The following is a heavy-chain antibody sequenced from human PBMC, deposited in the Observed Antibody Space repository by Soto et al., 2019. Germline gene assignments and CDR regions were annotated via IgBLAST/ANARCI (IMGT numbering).Heavy chain of an antibody. CDR3: AKSWGQDYGVPGDY. CDR1: GFTFSNYA. D-gene: IGHD3-16*01. Sequence: GGSLRLSCAASGFTFSNYAMSWVRQAPGKGLEWVSAVSGSGYNTYYLDSVKGHFIISRDNSKNTLYFQMNSLRVEDTAVYYCAKSWGQDYGVPGDYWGQGTRVTVSS. V-gene: IGHV3-23*01. J-gene: IGHJ4*02. CDR2: VSGSGYNT.